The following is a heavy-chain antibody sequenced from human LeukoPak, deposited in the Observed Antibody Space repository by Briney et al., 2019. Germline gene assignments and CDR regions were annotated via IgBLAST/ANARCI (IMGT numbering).Heavy chain of an antibody. CDR1: GFTFSSYG. V-gene: IGHV3-33*01. CDR3: ARAGNYRFDY. CDR2: WNDASHD. J-gene: IGHJ4*02. Sequence: PGGSLRLSCAASGFTFSSYGMHWVRQAPGKGLEWVAVWNDASHDNYVDSVKGRFTISRDNSKNTLYLQMNSLRAEDTAVYYCARAGNYRFDYWGQGTLVTVSS. D-gene: IGHD1-7*01.